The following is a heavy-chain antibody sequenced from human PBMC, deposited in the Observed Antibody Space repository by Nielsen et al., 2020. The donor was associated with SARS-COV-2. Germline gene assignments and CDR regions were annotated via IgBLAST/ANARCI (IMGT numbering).Heavy chain of an antibody. D-gene: IGHD2-2*01. V-gene: IGHV3-23*01. CDR3: AKDPRYCSSTSCHNYYYYGMDV. CDR1: GFTFSSYG. CDR2: ISGSGGST. J-gene: IGHJ6*02. Sequence: GESLKISCAASGFTFSSYGMHWVRQAPGKGLEWVSAISGSGGSTYYADSVKGRFTISRDNSKNTLYLQMNSLRAEDTAVYYCAKDPRYCSSTSCHNYYYYGMDVWGQGTTVTVSS.